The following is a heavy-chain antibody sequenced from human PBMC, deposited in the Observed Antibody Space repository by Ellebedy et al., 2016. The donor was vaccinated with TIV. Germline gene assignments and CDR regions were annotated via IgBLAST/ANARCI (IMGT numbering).Heavy chain of an antibody. J-gene: IGHJ6*02. D-gene: IGHD3-16*02. V-gene: IGHV1-18*01. CDR1: GYTFTSYG. Sequence: AASVKVSCKASGYTFTSYGISWVRQAPGQGLEWMGWISAYNGNTNYAQKLQGRVTMTTDTSTSTAYMELSSLRSEDTAVYYCAFSVRGLSGYYYGMDVWGQGTTVTVSS. CDR3: AFSVRGLSGYYYGMDV. CDR2: ISAYNGNT.